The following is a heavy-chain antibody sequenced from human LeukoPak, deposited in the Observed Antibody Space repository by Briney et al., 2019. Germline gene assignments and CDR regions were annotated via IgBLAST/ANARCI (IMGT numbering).Heavy chain of an antibody. CDR2: INPSGGST. V-gene: IGHV1-46*01. CDR1: GYTFTSYY. D-gene: IGHD3-10*01. Sequence: ASVKVSCKASGYTFTSYYMHWVRQAPGQGLEWMGIINPSGGSTSYAQKFQGRVTMTRDMSTSTVYMELSSLRSEDTAVYYCATSPYYYGSGNWFDPWGQGTLVTVSS. CDR3: ATSPYYYGSGNWFDP. J-gene: IGHJ5*02.